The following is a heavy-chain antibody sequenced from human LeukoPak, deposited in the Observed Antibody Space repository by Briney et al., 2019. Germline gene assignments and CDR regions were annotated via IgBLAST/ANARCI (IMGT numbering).Heavy chain of an antibody. J-gene: IGHJ4*02. CDR1: GFTFSNAW. CDR3: ARDLYCGGDCYLFDY. Sequence: KSGGSLRLSCAASGFTFSNAWMSWVRQAPGKGLEWVANIKQDGSEKYYVDSVKGRFTISRDNAKNSLYLQMNSLRAEDTAVYYCARDLYCGGDCYLFDYWGQGTLVTVSS. V-gene: IGHV3-7*03. CDR2: IKQDGSEK. D-gene: IGHD2-21*02.